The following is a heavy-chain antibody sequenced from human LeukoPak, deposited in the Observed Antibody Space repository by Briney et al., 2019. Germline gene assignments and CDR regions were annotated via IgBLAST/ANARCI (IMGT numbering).Heavy chain of an antibody. J-gene: IGHJ4*02. CDR3: AKLATSDTGETY. V-gene: IGHV1-46*01. CDR2: INPSGDST. Sequence: ASVKVSCKASGYTFTINHIHWVRQAPGQGLEWMGVINPSGDSTTYAQNFQGRVTMTRDTSTSTAYMELRSLRSEDTAIYYCAKLATSDTGETYWGQGTLVTVSS. CDR1: GYTFTINH. D-gene: IGHD3-16*01.